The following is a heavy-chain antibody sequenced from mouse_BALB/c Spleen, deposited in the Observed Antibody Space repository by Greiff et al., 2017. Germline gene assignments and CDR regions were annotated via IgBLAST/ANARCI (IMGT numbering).Heavy chain of an antibody. Sequence: EVKVIESGGGLVQPGGSLKLSCAASGFDFSRYWMSWVRQAPGKGLEWIGEINPDSSTINYTPSLKDKFIISRDNAKNTLYLQMSSLRSEDTAMYYCAREGSLLRFDYWGQGTTLTVSS. CDR3: AREGSLLRFDY. J-gene: IGHJ2*01. CDR1: GFDFSRYW. CDR2: INPDSSTI. D-gene: IGHD1-2*01. V-gene: IGHV4-1*02.